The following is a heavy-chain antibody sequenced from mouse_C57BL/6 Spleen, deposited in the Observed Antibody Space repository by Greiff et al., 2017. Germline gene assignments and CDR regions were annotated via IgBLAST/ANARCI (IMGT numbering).Heavy chain of an antibody. D-gene: IGHD3-2*02. V-gene: IGHV1-61*01. Sequence: QVQLQQPGAELVRPGSSVKLSCKASGYTFTSYWMDWVKQRPGQGLEWIGNIYPSDSETHYNQKFKDKATLTVDKSSSTAYMQLSSLTSEDSAVYYCAISDSAGPHYYAMDYWGQGTSVTVSS. CDR1: GYTFTSYW. J-gene: IGHJ4*01. CDR2: IYPSDSET. CDR3: AISDSAGPHYYAMDY.